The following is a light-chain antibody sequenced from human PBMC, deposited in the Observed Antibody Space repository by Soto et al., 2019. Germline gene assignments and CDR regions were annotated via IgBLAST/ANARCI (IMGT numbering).Light chain of an antibody. Sequence: QYVLTQPASVSGSPGQSITISCTGTSSDVGGYNYVSWYQQHPGKAPKLMIYEVSNRPSGVSNRFSGSKSGNTASLTISGLQAEDEADYYCSSYTISSTLVFGTGTKLTVL. CDR1: SSDVGGYNY. CDR3: SSYTISSTLV. CDR2: EVS. J-gene: IGLJ1*01. V-gene: IGLV2-14*01.